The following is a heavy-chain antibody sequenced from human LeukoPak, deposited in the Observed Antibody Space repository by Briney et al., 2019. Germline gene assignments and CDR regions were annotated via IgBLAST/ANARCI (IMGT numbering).Heavy chain of an antibody. CDR1: GGSISSDIYY. Sequence: SETLSLTCTVSGGSISSDIYYWGWLRQPPGKGLEWIGSMYYSGSTNYNPSLKSRVTISVDTSKNQFSLKLSSVTAADTAVYYCARVRKTTYYYGSGSYAYFDYWGQGTLVTVSS. D-gene: IGHD3-10*01. J-gene: IGHJ4*02. CDR3: ARVRKTTYYYGSGSYAYFDY. V-gene: IGHV4-39*07. CDR2: MYYSGST.